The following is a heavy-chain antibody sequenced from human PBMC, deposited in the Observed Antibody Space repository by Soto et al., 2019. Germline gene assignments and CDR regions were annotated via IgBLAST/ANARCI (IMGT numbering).Heavy chain of an antibody. Sequence: PSETLSLTCAVYGGSFSGYYWTWIRQPPGTGLEWIGEINHSGSTNYNPSLKSRVTISVDTSKNQFSLNLTSVTAADTAVYYCARHVLTAYIVYYFDFWGQGTLVTVSS. J-gene: IGHJ4*01. V-gene: IGHV4-34*01. D-gene: IGHD3-16*01. CDR2: INHSGST. CDR1: GGSFSGYY. CDR3: ARHVLTAYIVYYFDF.